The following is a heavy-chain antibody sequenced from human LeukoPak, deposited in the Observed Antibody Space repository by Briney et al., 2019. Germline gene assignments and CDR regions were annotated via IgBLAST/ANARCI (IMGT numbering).Heavy chain of an antibody. CDR3: ASYGDEPLSFDY. D-gene: IGHD4-17*01. Sequence: GASVKVSCKASGYTFTSYGISWVRQAPGQGLEWMGWISAYNGNTNYAQKLQGSVTMTTDTSTSAAYMELRGLRSDDTAVYYCASYGDEPLSFDYWGQGTLVTVSS. CDR1: GYTFTSYG. J-gene: IGHJ4*02. CDR2: ISAYNGNT. V-gene: IGHV1-18*01.